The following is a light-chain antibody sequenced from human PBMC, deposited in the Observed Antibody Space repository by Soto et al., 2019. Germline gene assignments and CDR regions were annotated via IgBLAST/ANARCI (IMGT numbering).Light chain of an antibody. V-gene: IGLV2-8*01. CDR1: SSDVGGYNY. CDR2: DVT. Sequence: QSALTQPPSVSGSPGQSVAISCTGTSSDVGGYNYVSWYQQHQGKAPRLMIYDVTKRPPGVPDRFSGSKSGNTASLTVSGLQAEDEADYYCTSYACSESYVFGSGTKLTVL. J-gene: IGLJ1*01. CDR3: TSYACSESYV.